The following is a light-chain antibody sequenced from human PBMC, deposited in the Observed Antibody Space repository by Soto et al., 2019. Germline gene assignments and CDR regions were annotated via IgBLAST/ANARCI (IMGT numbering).Light chain of an antibody. Sequence: EIVLTQSPGTLSLFPGERATLSCRASQSVSSSYLAWYQQKPGQAPRLLIYGASKRATGIPDRFSGAGSGTDFTLIISRLEPEDFAVYYCHQYGSAPAWTFGQGTKVEIK. CDR2: GAS. V-gene: IGKV3-20*01. CDR1: QSVSSSY. CDR3: HQYGSAPAWT. J-gene: IGKJ1*01.